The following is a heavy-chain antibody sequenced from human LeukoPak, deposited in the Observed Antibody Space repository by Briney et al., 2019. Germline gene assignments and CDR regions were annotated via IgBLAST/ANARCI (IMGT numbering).Heavy chain of an antibody. CDR1: GFTFSSSG. CDR2: ISYDGSNK. J-gene: IGHJ4*02. CDR3: ARVQEWLTYYFEY. Sequence: PGRSLRLSCAASGFTFSSSGMHRVRHAPGKGLEWVSVISYDGSNKYSAHSVKGRFTISRDNSKNTLYLQMNSLRAEDTAVYYCARVQEWLTYYFEYWGQGTLVSVS. D-gene: IGHD6-19*01. V-gene: IGHV3-30*03.